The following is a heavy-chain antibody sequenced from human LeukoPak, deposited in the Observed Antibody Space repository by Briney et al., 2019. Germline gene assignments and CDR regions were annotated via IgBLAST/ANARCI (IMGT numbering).Heavy chain of an antibody. D-gene: IGHD3-10*01. CDR1: GYTLISYP. CDR3: AKADYGSGSSDAFDI. J-gene: IGHJ3*02. V-gene: IGHV3-23*01. Sequence: GSLRLSCAAPGYTLISYPMSSGRQAPGKGQERVPPISGSGESTSYAYSLKGRFTISRDNSKNTLYLEMNSLRAEDTAVYYCAKADYGSGSSDAFDIWGQGTMVTVSS. CDR2: ISGSGEST.